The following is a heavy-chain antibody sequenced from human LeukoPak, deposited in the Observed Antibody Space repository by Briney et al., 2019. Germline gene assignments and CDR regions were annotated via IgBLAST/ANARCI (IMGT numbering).Heavy chain of an antibody. J-gene: IGHJ6*03. CDR1: GYTFTSYD. D-gene: IGHD2-15*01. Sequence: ASVKVSCKASGYTFTSYDINWVRQATGQGLEWMGGIIPIFGTANYAKKFQGRVTITTDESTSTAYMELSSLRSEGTAVYYCARDLKRWVGSTLPREYYYYYMDVWGKGTTVTVSS. CDR2: IIPIFGTA. CDR3: ARDLKRWVGSTLPREYYYYYMDV. V-gene: IGHV1-69*05.